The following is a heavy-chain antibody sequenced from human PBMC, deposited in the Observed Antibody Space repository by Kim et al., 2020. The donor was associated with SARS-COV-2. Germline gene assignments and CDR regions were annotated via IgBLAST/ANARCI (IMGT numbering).Heavy chain of an antibody. CDR3: ARGGYGYYFLLGY. Sequence: GGSLRLSCAASGFTFSSYGMHWVRQAPGKGLEWVALIWYDGSNKYYADSVKGRFTISRDNSKNTLYLQMNSPRAEDTAVDYCARGGYGYYFLLGYWGQGTLVTVSS. CDR2: IWYDGSNK. D-gene: IGHD5-12*01. J-gene: IGHJ4*02. V-gene: IGHV3-33*01. CDR1: GFTFSSYG.